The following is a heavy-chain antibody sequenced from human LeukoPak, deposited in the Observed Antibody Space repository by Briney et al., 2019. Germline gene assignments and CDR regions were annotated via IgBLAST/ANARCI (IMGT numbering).Heavy chain of an antibody. CDR2: IKQDGSEK. CDR3: ARAMGSGSYSSNWFDP. Sequence: GGSLRLSCAASGFTFSSYWMSWVRQAPGKGLEWVANIKQDGSEKYYVDSVKGRFTISRDNAKNSLYLQMNSLRAEDTAVYYCARAMGSGSYSSNWFDPWGQGTLVTVSS. V-gene: IGHV3-7*01. CDR1: GFTFSSYW. J-gene: IGHJ5*02. D-gene: IGHD3-10*01.